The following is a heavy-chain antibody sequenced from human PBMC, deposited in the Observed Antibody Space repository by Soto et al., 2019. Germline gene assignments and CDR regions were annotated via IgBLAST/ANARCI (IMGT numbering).Heavy chain of an antibody. V-gene: IGHV4-31*03. CDR3: ARGGTYYYDSSGYYYFDY. CDR1: GGSISSGDYY. J-gene: IGHJ4*02. D-gene: IGHD3-22*01. CDR2: IYYSGST. Sequence: SETLSLTCTVSGGSISSGDYYWSWIRQHPGKGLEWIGYIYYSGSTYYNPSLKSRVTVSVDTFKNQFSLKLSSVTAADTAVYYCARGGTYYYDSSGYYYFDYWGQGTLFTVSS.